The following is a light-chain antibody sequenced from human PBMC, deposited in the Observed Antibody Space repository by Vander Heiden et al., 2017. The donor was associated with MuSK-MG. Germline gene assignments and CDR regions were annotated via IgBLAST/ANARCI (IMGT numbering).Light chain of an antibody. Sequence: EIVLTQSPATLSLSPGERATLSCRASQSISIYLAWYQQKPGQAPRLLIYDASNRATGIPARFSGSGSGTDFTLTISSLEPEDFAVYYCQQRSQWPPLTFGGGTRV. CDR3: QQRSQWPPLT. J-gene: IGKJ4*01. V-gene: IGKV3-11*01. CDR2: DAS. CDR1: QSISIY.